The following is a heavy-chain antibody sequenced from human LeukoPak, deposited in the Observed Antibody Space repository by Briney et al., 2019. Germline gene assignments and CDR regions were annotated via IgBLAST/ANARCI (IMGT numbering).Heavy chain of an antibody. J-gene: IGHJ4*02. CDR1: GLTFSSYE. D-gene: IGHD3-16*01. V-gene: IGHV3-48*03. CDR3: ARDLSGGSRDYYFDY. Sequence: GGSLRLSCAASGLTFSSYEMNWVRQAPGKGLEWVSYISSSGSTIYYADSVKGRFTISSDNAKNSLYLQMNSLRAEDTAVYYCARDLSGGSRDYYFDYWGQGTLVTVSS. CDR2: ISSSGSTI.